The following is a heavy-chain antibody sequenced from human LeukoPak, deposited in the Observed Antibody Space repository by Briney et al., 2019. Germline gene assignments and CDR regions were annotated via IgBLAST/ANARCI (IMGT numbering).Heavy chain of an antibody. D-gene: IGHD3-16*02. J-gene: IGHJ4*02. V-gene: IGHV4-39*07. CDR2: IYYSGST. CDR3: ARDGPFLYDYVWGSYPNYYFDY. CDR1: GGSISSSSYY. Sequence: PSETLSLTCTVSGGSISSSSYYWGWIRQPPGKGLEWIGSIYYSGSTYYNPSLKSRVTISVDTSKNQFSLKLSSVTAADTAVYYCARDGPFLYDYVWGSYPNYYFDYWGQGTLVTVSS.